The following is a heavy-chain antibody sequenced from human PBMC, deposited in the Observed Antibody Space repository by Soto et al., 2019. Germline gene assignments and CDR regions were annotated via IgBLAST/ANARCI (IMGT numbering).Heavy chain of an antibody. Sequence: EVQLLESGGGLVQPGGSLRLSCAASGITFSTYAMTWVRQAPGKGLEWVSAISGSGGSTYYADSVKGRFTISRDNSNDTLSLQMNSLGAEDTAVYYCATLYDYIWGSYRRPPYYFDYWGQGTLVTVSS. CDR2: ISGSGGST. V-gene: IGHV3-23*01. CDR3: ATLYDYIWGSYRRPPYYFDY. J-gene: IGHJ4*02. D-gene: IGHD3-16*02. CDR1: GITFSTYA.